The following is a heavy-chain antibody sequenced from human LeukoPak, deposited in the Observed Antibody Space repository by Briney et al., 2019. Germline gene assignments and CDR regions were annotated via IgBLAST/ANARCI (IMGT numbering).Heavy chain of an antibody. CDR3: ARDIHSSGYLDAFDI. J-gene: IGHJ3*02. CDR1: GFTFSSYG. CDR2: IWYDGSNK. Sequence: GRSLRLSCAASGFTFSSYGMHWVRQAPGKGLEWVAVIWYDGSNKYYADSVKGRFTISRDNSKNTLYLQMNSLRAEDTAVYYCARDIHSSGYLDAFDIWGQGTMVTVPS. V-gene: IGHV3-33*01. D-gene: IGHD3-22*01.